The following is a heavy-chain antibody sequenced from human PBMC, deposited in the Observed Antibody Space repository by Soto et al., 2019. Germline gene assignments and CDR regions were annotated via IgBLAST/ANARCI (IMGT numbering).Heavy chain of an antibody. V-gene: IGHV3-23*01. D-gene: IGHD3-3*01. J-gene: IGHJ6*03. Sequence: EVQLLESGGGLVQPGGSLRLSCAASGFTFSSYALNWVRQAPGKGLEWVSVISGSGDNTYYADSVKGRFTISRDNSKNTLYLQKNSLRAEETAVYYCAKDLGTDDFWSAYYSYSYMDVWGKGTTVTVSS. CDR3: AKDLGTDDFWSAYYSYSYMDV. CDR1: GFTFSSYA. CDR2: ISGSGDNT.